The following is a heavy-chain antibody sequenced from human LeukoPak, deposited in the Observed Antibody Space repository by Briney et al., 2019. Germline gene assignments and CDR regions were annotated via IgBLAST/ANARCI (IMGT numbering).Heavy chain of an antibody. D-gene: IGHD2-2*03. CDR1: GFTFSSYS. CDR2: ISSSSSYI. Sequence: GGSLRLSCAASGFTFSSYSMNWVRQAPGKGLEWVSSISSSSSYIYYADSVKGRFTISRDNFKNTLYLQMNTLRAEDTAVYFCAKSGYCTTTTCPPRWYYYYMDVWGKGTTVIVSS. V-gene: IGHV3-21*04. J-gene: IGHJ6*03. CDR3: AKSGYCTTTTCPPRWYYYYMDV.